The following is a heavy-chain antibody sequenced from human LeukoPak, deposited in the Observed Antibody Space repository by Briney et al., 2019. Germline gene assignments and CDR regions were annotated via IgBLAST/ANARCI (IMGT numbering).Heavy chain of an antibody. CDR3: AIRKRGYSYGQYYYYYYMDV. CDR2: INHSGST. D-gene: IGHD5-18*01. V-gene: IGHV4-34*01. Sequence: PSETLSLTCAVYGGSFSGYYWSWIRQPPGQGLEWIGEINHSGSTNYNPSLKSRVTISVDTSKNQFSLKLSSVTAADTAVYYCAIRKRGYSYGQYYYYYYMDVWGKGTTVTVSS. J-gene: IGHJ6*03. CDR1: GGSFSGYY.